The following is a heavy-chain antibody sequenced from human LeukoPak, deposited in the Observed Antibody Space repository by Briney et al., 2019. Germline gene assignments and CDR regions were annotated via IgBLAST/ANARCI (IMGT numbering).Heavy chain of an antibody. CDR1: GVTFSSYA. Sequence: GGSLRLSCAASGVTFSSYAMSWVRQAPGKGLEWVSAISGSGGSTYYADCVKGRFTISRDNSKNTLYLQMNSLRAEDTAIYFCARATTVTSWFDPWGQGTLVTVSS. CDR3: ARATTVTSWFDP. CDR2: ISGSGGST. V-gene: IGHV3-23*01. D-gene: IGHD4-17*01. J-gene: IGHJ5*02.